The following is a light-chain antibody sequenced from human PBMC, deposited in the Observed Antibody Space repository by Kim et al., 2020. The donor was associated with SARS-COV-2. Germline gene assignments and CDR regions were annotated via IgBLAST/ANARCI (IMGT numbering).Light chain of an antibody. V-gene: IGKV3-15*01. J-gene: IGKJ1*01. CDR1: QTVGSN. CDR2: GSY. CDR3: HQYNNWPRT. Sequence: EIVMTRSPATLSVSPGERATLSCRASQTVGSNLAWYQQKPGQAPRLLIYGSYTRATGIPARFSGSGSGTEFTLTISSLQSEDFVVYYCHQYNNWPRTFGQGTKVEIK.